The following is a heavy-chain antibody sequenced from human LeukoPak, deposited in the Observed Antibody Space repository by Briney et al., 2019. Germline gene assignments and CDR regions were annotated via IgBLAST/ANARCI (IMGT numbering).Heavy chain of an antibody. CDR2: INPSGGST. J-gene: IGHJ4*02. CDR3: ARGSDEHYFDY. V-gene: IGHV1-46*01. Sequence: RASVKVSCKASGYTFTSYYMHWVRPAPRQGLEWMGIINPSGGSTSYAQKFQGRVTMTRDTSTSTVFMELSSLRSDDTAVYYCARGSDEHYFDYWGQGTLVTVPS. CDR1: GYTFTSYY.